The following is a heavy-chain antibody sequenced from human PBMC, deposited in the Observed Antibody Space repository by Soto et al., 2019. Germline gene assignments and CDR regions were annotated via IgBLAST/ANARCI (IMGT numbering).Heavy chain of an antibody. V-gene: IGHV3-30*18. D-gene: IGHD3-16*02. J-gene: IGHJ4*02. CDR1: GFSFSSYG. Sequence: QVQLVESGGGVVQPGRSLRLSCAASGFSFSSYGMHWVRQAPGKGLEWVAFISYDGSNNYYADSVKGRFTISRDSSQSTLYLQMNSLRPEDTAVYYCAKALGELSPESYDYWGQGTLVTVSS. CDR3: AKALGELSPESYDY. CDR2: ISYDGSNN.